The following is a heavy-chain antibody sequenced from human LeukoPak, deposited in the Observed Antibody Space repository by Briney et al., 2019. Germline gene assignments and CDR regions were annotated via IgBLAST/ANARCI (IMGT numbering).Heavy chain of an antibody. Sequence: ASVKFSCKASGYTFTGHYIHWVRQAPGQGLEWLGRINPQSGGTNYAQSFQGRVTVTKDTSINTAYMELTRLTSDDTAIYYCARGYSGYDRKFDPWGQGTLVTVSS. CDR2: INPQSGGT. CDR1: GYTFTGHY. J-gene: IGHJ5*02. V-gene: IGHV1-2*06. D-gene: IGHD5-12*01. CDR3: ARGYSGYDRKFDP.